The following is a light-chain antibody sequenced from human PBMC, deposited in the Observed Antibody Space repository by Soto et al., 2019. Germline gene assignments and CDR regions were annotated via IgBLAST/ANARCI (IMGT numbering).Light chain of an antibody. CDR3: TSYTSSSTYV. V-gene: IGLV2-14*01. CDR1: SSDVGAYNY. Sequence: QSALTQPASVSGSPGESITISCTGTSSDVGAYNYVSWYQQDPGKAPKLMIYDVSSRPSGVSNRFSGSKSGHTASLTISGLQAEDEADYSCTSYTSSSTYVFGTGTKVTVL. J-gene: IGLJ1*01. CDR2: DVS.